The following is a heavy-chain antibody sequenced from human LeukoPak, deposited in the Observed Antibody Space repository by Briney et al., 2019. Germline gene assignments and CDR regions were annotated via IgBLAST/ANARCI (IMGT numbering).Heavy chain of an antibody. CDR1: GFTFSDYY. J-gene: IGHJ4*02. V-gene: IGHV3-11*06. D-gene: IGHD3-10*01. CDR3: ARARGNYYGSGSYYSPSDY. CDR2: ISSSSSYT. Sequence: PGGSLRLSCAASGFTFSDYYMSWIRQAPGKGLEWVSYISSSSSYTNYADSVKGRFIISRDNAKNSLYLQMNSLRAEDTAVYYCARARGNYYGSGSYYSPSDYWGQGTLVTVSS.